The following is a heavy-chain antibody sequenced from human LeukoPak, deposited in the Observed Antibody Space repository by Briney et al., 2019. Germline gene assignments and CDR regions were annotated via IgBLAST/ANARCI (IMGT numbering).Heavy chain of an antibody. V-gene: IGHV1-69*04. CDR3: ARASYDSSGYYYYYGMDV. D-gene: IGHD3-22*01. CDR2: IIPILGIA. CDR1: GGTFSSYA. J-gene: IGHJ6*02. Sequence: SVKVSCKASGGTFSSYAISWVRQAPGQGLEWMGRIIPILGIANYAQKFQGRVTITADKSTSTAYMELSSLRSEDTAVYYCARASYDSSGYYYYYGMDVWGQGTTVTVS.